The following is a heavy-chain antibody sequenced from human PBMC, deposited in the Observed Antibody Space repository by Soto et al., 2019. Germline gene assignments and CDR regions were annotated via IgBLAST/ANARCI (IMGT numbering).Heavy chain of an antibody. J-gene: IGHJ6*02. CDR1: GYTFTAYY. CDR2: INPKFGDT. CDR3: ARNMDYYYGPGSGNGHGF. Sequence: QVQLVQSGAEVKEPGDSVRVSCEASGYTFTAYYIHWVRQAPGQGLEWMGWINPKFGDTAYAQDFQGRVSMPREMSIRTVYMELSRLTSDDTAIYYCARNMDYYYGPGSGNGHGFWGQGTTVTVFS. D-gene: IGHD3-10*01. V-gene: IGHV1-2*02.